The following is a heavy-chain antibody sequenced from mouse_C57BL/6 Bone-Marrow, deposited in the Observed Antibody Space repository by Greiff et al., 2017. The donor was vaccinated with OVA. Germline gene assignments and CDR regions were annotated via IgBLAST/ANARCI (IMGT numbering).Heavy chain of an antibody. CDR2: IDPENGDT. CDR1: GFNIKDDY. Sequence: VQLQQSGAELVRPGASVKLSCTASGFNIKDDYMHWVKQRPEQGLEWIGWIDPENGDTEYASKFQGKATITADTSANTAYLQLRSLTSEDTAVYYCTTLYGGYYDYFDYWGQGTTLTVSS. D-gene: IGHD2-3*01. CDR3: TTLYGGYYDYFDY. V-gene: IGHV14-4*01. J-gene: IGHJ2*01.